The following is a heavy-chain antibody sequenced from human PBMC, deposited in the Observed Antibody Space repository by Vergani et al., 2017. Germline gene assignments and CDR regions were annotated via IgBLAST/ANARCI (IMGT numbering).Heavy chain of an antibody. D-gene: IGHD1-1*01. V-gene: IGHV5-51*01. CDR3: ARQGYNWNDGGDY. CDR1: GYNFTNYW. CDR2: IYPGDSDT. Sequence: EVQLVQSGAEVKTPGESLKISCKGSGYNFTNYWIGWVRQMPGKGLEWMGIIYPGDSDTRYSPSFQGQVTISADKSISTAYVQWNTLKASDTAMYYCARQGYNWNDGGDYWGQGTLVTVSS. J-gene: IGHJ4*02.